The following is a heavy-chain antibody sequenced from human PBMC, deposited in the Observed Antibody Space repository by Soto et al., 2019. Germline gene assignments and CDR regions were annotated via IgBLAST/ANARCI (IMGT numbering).Heavy chain of an antibody. CDR3: ARGLVGSTTAFDN. D-gene: IGHD3-22*01. CDR1: GFTVSRSY. Sequence: VGSLRLSCAASGFTVSRSYMSWVRQAPGKGLEWVSTIYTPGSTYYADSVKGRFTISRDNSKNTLYLQMNSLRAEDTAVYYCARGLVGSTTAFDNWGQGTLVTVSS. J-gene: IGHJ4*02. CDR2: IYTPGST. V-gene: IGHV3-53*01.